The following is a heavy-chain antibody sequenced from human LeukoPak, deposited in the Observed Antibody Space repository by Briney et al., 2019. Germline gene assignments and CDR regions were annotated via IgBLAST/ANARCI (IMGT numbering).Heavy chain of an antibody. CDR1: GFTFITSW. CDR3: AELGITMIGGV. Sequence: GGSLRLSCAASGFTFITSWMSWLRQAPGKGLEWVAHIKPDGSEKYYVDSVKGRFTISRDNAKNSLYLQMNSLRAEDTAVYYCAELGITMIGGVWGKGTTVTISS. D-gene: IGHD3-10*02. CDR2: IKPDGSEK. V-gene: IGHV3-7*01. J-gene: IGHJ6*04.